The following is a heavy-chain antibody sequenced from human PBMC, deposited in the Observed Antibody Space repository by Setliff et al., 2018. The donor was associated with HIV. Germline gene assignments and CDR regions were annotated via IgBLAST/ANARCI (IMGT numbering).Heavy chain of an antibody. CDR2: IIPIFGTA. Sequence: ASVKVSCKASGGTFSSYAISWVRQAPGQGLEWMGGIIPIFGTANYAQKFQGRVTITTDESTSTAYMELSSLRPEDTGVFYCARVGHSSSYHYYGMDVWGQGTTVTVSS. CDR3: ARVGHSSSYHYYGMDV. J-gene: IGHJ6*02. V-gene: IGHV1-69*05. D-gene: IGHD6-13*01. CDR1: GGTFSSYA.